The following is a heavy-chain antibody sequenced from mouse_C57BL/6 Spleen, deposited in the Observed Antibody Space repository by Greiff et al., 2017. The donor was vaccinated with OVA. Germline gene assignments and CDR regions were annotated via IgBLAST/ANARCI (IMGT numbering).Heavy chain of an antibody. CDR2: ISSGSSTI. V-gene: IGHV5-17*01. Sequence: EVKLVESGGGLVKPGGSLKLSCAASGFTFSDYGMHWVRQAPEKGLEWVAYISSGSSTIYYADTVKGRFPISRDNAKNTLFLQMTSLRSEDTAMYYGARPIYYGSGWFAYWGQGTLVTVSA. J-gene: IGHJ3*01. CDR3: ARPIYYGSGWFAY. D-gene: IGHD1-1*01. CDR1: GFTFSDYG.